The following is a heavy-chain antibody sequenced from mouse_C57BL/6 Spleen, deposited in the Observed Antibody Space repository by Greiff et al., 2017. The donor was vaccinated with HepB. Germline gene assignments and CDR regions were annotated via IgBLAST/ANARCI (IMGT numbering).Heavy chain of an antibody. CDR3: ARRGNWDSYWYFDV. Sequence: QVQLQQPGAELVKPGASVKLSCKASGYTFTSYWMQWVKQRPGQGLEWIGEIDPSDSYTNYNQKFKGKATLTVDTSSSTAYMQLSSLTSEDSAVYYCARRGNWDSYWYFDVWGTGTTVTVSS. V-gene: IGHV1-50*01. D-gene: IGHD4-1*01. CDR2: IDPSDSYT. J-gene: IGHJ1*03. CDR1: GYTFTSYW.